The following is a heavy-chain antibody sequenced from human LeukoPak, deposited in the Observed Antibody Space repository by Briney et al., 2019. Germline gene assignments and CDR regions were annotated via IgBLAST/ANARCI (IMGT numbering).Heavy chain of an antibody. J-gene: IGHJ4*02. CDR2: IIAILGIA. D-gene: IGHD2-2*01. CDR1: GGTFSSYA. V-gene: IGHV1-69*04. CDR3: ARRSYCSSTSCYAEDLYYFDY. Sequence: SVKVSCKASGGTFSSYAISWVRQAPGQGLEWMGRIIAILGIANYAQKFQGRVTITADKSTSTAYMELSSLRSEDTAVYYCARRSYCSSTSCYAEDLYYFDYWGQGTLVTVSS.